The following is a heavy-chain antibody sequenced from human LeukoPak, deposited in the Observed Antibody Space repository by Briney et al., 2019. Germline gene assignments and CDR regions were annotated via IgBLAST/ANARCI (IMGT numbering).Heavy chain of an antibody. CDR2: IWYDGQTK. CDR3: AREWGRIAVAGGPGY. V-gene: IGHV3-33*01. J-gene: IGHJ4*02. CDR1: GFIFSNYG. D-gene: IGHD6-19*01. Sequence: PGRYLRLSCEASGFIFSNYGMHWVRQAPGKGLEWLALIWYDGQTKFYADSVKGRFTISRDNSGNTLFLHMTSLRVEDTAVYYCAREWGRIAVAGGPGYWGQGALVTVSS.